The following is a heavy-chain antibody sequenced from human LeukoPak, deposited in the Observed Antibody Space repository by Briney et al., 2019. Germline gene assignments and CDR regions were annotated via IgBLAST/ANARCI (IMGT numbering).Heavy chain of an antibody. J-gene: IGHJ4*02. CDR2: MSPNNGNT. V-gene: IGHV1-8*01. CDR3: ASNPPRTGDFNS. D-gene: IGHD7-27*01. Sequence: ASVKVSCKTSGYTFTNYDINWVRQATGQGLEWLGWMSPNNGNTGYAQKFQGRDTMTRDTSINTAYMELSSLRSEDTAVYYCASNPPRTGDFNSWGQGALVTVSS. CDR1: GYTFTNYD.